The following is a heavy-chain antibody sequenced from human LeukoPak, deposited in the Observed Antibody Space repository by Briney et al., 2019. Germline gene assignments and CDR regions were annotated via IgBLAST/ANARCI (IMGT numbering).Heavy chain of an antibody. CDR1: GGSISSGDYY. V-gene: IGHV4-30-4*01. D-gene: IGHD3-9*01. J-gene: IGHJ4*02. CDR2: IYYSGST. CDR3: AREGVYYDILAAYYRPYYFDF. Sequence: PSQTLSLTCTVSGGSISSGDYYWSWIRQPPGKGLEWIGYIYYSGSTYYNPSLKSRLTISVDTSKNQFSLKLSSVTAADTAVYYCAREGVYYDILAAYYRPYYFDFWGQGTLVTVYS.